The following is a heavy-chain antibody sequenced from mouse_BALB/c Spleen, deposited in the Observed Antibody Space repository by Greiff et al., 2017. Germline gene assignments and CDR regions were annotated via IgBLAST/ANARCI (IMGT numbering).Heavy chain of an antibody. V-gene: IGHV5-6-5*01. Sequence: EVHLVESGGGLVKPGGSLKLSCAASGFTFSSSAMSWVRQTPEKRLEWVASISSGGSTYYPDSVKGRFTISRDNARNILYLQMSSLRSEDTAMYYCAREDYYALDYWGQGTTLTVSS. CDR3: AREDYYALDY. J-gene: IGHJ2*01. D-gene: IGHD1-1*01. CDR2: ISSGGST. CDR1: GFTFSSSA.